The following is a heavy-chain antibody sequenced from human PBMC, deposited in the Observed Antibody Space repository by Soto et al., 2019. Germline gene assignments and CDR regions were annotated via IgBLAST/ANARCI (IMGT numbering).Heavy chain of an antibody. CDR3: GKDGAVSDYTYLDY. J-gene: IGHJ4*02. V-gene: IGHV3-43*01. Sequence: GGSLRLSCAASGFTFDDYSMHWVRQAPGKGLEWVSLISWDGCSTYYADSVKGRFTISRDNSKNSLYLQMNSLTTEDTAFYYCGKDGAVSDYTYLDYWGQGALVTVSS. CDR1: GFTFDDYS. CDR2: ISWDGCST. D-gene: IGHD4-17*01.